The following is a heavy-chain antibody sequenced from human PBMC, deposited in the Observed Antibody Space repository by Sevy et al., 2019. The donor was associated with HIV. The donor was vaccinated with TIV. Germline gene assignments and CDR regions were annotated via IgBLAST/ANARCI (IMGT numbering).Heavy chain of an antibody. V-gene: IGHV3-33*01. CDR2: MWYDGSNK. CDR1: GFTFSSYG. D-gene: IGHD2-8*01. J-gene: IGHJ6*02. CDR3: ARDLEDCTNGVCYTHGMDV. Sequence: GGSLRLSCAASGFTFSSYGMHWVRQAPGKGLEWVAVMWYDGSNKFYTDSVKGRFTISRDNSKNTLYLQMNSLRAEDTAVYYCARDLEDCTNGVCYTHGMDVWGQGTTVTVSS.